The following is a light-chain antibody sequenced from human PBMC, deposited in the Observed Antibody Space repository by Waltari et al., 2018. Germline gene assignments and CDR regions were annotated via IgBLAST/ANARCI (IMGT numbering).Light chain of an antibody. CDR3: LQYSNWYRT. CDR1: QRITTN. J-gene: IGKJ1*01. Sequence: IVMTQSPATLSVSPGEPATLSCRANQRITTNLAWFQQKPGQAPRLLIYDASSRATGIPDRFSGGGSGTDFTLTISSLQSADFAVYYCLQYSNWYRTFGPGTKVEIK. V-gene: IGKV3-15*01. CDR2: DAS.